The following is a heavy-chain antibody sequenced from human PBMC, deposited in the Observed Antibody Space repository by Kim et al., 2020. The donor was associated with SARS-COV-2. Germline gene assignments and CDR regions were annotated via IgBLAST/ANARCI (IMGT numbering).Heavy chain of an antibody. V-gene: IGHV3-21*01. D-gene: IGHD6-6*01. J-gene: IGHJ5*02. CDR2: ISSSSSYI. CDR1: GFTFSSYS. Sequence: GSLRLSCAASGFTFSSYSMNWVRQAPGKGLEWVSSISSSSSYIYYADSVKGRFTISRDNAKNSLYLQMNSLRAEDTAVYYCARDRPPRRWFDPWGQGTLVTVSS. CDR3: ARDRPPRRWFDP.